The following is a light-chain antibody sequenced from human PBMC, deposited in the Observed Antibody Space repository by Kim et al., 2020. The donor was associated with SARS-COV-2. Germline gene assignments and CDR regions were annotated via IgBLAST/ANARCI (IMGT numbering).Light chain of an antibody. V-gene: IGKV3-15*01. CDR3: QQYDNLPPYT. J-gene: IGKJ2*01. CDR1: QSVNSN. CDR2: GAS. Sequence: EIVMTQSPATLSVSPGERVTLSCRASQSVNSNLAWYQQKPGQAPRLLIYGASTRATDIPDRFSGSGSGTEFTLIISNLHSEDIAVYYCQQYDNLPPYTFGQGTKLEI.